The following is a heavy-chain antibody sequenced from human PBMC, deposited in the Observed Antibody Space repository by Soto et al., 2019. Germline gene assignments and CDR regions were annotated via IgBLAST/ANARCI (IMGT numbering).Heavy chain of an antibody. CDR3: ARDLGYYYSSGYYYGMDV. CDR1: GGTFSSYA. V-gene: IGHV1-69*12. J-gene: IGHJ6*02. CDR2: IIPIFGTA. Sequence: QVQPVQSGAEVKTPGYSVKLSCKASGGTFSSYAISWVRKAPGQGLEWMGGIIPIFGTANYAQKCQGRVTISADGSTSTAYMDLSSLRSEVTAVYYCARDLGYYYSSGYYYGMDVWRRGTTVTVSS. D-gene: IGHD3-22*01.